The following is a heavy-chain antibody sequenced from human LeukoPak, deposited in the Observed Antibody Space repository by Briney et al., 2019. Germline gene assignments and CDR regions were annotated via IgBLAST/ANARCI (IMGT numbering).Heavy chain of an antibody. CDR1: GFTFSNYN. Sequence: PGGSLRLSCAASGFTFSNYNMNWVRQAPGKGLEWVSSISSSSSYRYYADSVKGRLTISRDNAKNSLYLQMNSLRAEDTAVYYCARGYTSSWFSFDYWGQGTLVTVSS. CDR3: ARGYTSSWFSFDY. D-gene: IGHD6-13*01. V-gene: IGHV3-21*01. J-gene: IGHJ4*02. CDR2: ISSSSSYR.